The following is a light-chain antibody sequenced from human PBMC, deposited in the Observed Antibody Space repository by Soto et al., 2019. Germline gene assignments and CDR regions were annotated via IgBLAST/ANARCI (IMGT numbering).Light chain of an antibody. CDR3: QQYKTLLT. Sequence: DIQMTQSPSTLSASVGDRVTITCRASQSISSWLAWYQQKPGKAPEVLIYKASSLESGVPSRFSGSGSGTEFTLTISSLQPDDFATYYCQQYKTLLTFGGGTKVEIK. CDR2: KAS. CDR1: QSISSW. J-gene: IGKJ4*01. V-gene: IGKV1-5*03.